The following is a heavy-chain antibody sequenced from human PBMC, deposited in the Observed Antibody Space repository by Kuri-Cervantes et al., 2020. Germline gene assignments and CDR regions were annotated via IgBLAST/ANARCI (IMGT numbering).Heavy chain of an antibody. CDR3: ARLRFGELLSFDS. Sequence: SETLSLTCTVSGGSISSSSYYWSWIRQPPGKGLEWIGYIYYSGSTNYNPSLKSRVTISVDTSKNQFSLKLSSVTAADTAVYYCARLRFGELLSFDSWGQGTLVTVSS. CDR1: GGSISSSSYY. J-gene: IGHJ4*02. D-gene: IGHD3-10*01. CDR2: IYYSGST. V-gene: IGHV4-61*01.